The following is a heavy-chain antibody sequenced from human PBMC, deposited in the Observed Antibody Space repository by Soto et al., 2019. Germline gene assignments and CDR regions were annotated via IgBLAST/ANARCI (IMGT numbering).Heavy chain of an antibody. CDR3: GRDGCSGSNCLNWFDP. CDR1: GFTFSSYG. J-gene: IGHJ5*02. D-gene: IGHD2-15*01. CDR2: ISSSSTTK. V-gene: IGHV3-48*01. Sequence: EVQLVESGGGSVQPGGSLTLSCAASGFTFSSYGMNWVRQAPGKGLEWVSYISSSSTTKSYADSVKGRFTISRDNAKNSLYLQMNRLRAEDTAVYYCGRDGCSGSNCLNWFDPWGQGTLVTVSS.